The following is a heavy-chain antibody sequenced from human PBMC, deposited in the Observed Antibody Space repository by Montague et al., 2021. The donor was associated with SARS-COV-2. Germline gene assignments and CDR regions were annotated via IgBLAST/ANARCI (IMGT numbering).Heavy chain of an antibody. D-gene: IGHD2-2*01. J-gene: IGHJ3*02. CDR3: ARGRQPVVVPGAGPAGRAFDI. V-gene: IGHV4-34*01. CDR2: VNQSGTT. Sequence: SETLSLTCAISGGSFSNYYWSWIRQPPGKGLEWIGEVNQSGTTIYNPSVKSGVTISEDTSKNQFYLRLNSVTAADTAVSYCARGRQPVVVPGAGPAGRAFDIWGQGTMVTVSS. CDR1: GGSFSNYY.